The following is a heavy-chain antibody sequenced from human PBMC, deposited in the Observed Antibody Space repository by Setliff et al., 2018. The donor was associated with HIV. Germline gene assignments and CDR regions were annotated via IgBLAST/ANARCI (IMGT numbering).Heavy chain of an antibody. CDR1: GGSLNDYY. CDR3: ARGLNYYGSGSYLPLGY. V-gene: IGHV4-34*01. Sequence: KASETLSLTCAVYGGSLNDYYWTWIRQPPGKGLEWIGEIDHSGNIKYHASLKSRVTISKDTSKNQISLKLRSVTAADTAVYYCARGLNYYGSGSYLPLGYWGQGTLVTVSS. CDR2: IDHSGNI. J-gene: IGHJ4*02. D-gene: IGHD3-10*01.